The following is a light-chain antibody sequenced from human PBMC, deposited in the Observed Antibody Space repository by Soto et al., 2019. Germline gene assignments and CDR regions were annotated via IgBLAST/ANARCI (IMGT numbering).Light chain of an antibody. CDR1: SSDVGGYNY. Sequence: QSALTQPASVSGSPGQSITISCTGSSSDVGGYNYVSWYQQHPGKAPKLMIYEVSNRPSGISNRFSGSNSGNTASLTLSGLQDEDEDDYYCSSYTSSSNLVFGGGTQLTVL. J-gene: IGLJ2*01. V-gene: IGLV2-14*01. CDR3: SSYTSSSNLV. CDR2: EVS.